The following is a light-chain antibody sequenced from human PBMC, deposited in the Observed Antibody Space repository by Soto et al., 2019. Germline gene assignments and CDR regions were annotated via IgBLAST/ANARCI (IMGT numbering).Light chain of an antibody. CDR1: QSISRW. V-gene: IGKV1-39*01. J-gene: IGKJ5*01. Sequence: DIQMAQSPSTLSASVEDRVTMTCLASQSISRWLAWYQKKTGKAPKLLIYAASSLQSGVPSRLSGSGYGTDLTITISSMQTEDFETYYCQQSYSNLITFGHGTRLEIK. CDR2: AAS. CDR3: QQSYSNLIT.